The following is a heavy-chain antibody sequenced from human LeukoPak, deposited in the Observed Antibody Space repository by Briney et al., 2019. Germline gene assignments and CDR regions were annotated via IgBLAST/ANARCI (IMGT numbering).Heavy chain of an antibody. D-gene: IGHD3-9*01. V-gene: IGHV1-2*02. J-gene: IGHJ4*02. Sequence: ASVKVSCKASGYTFTGYYMHWVRQAPGQGLEWMGWINPNSGGTNYAQKLQGRVTMTRDTSISTAYMELSRLRSDDTAVYYCARGGSYYDILTPTYYFDYWGQGTLVTVSS. CDR3: ARGGSYYDILTPTYYFDY. CDR2: INPNSGGT. CDR1: GYTFTGYY.